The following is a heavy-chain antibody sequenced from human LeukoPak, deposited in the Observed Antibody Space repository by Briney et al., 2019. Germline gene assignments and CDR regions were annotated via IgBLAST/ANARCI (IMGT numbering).Heavy chain of an antibody. D-gene: IGHD2-21*01. Sequence: GGSLRLSCAASGFTFSSYAMSWVRQAPGKGLEWVSVVSGSGSSTYYADSVKGRFTISRDNSKNTLYLQMNSLRAEDAAVYYCARGYSSDNWGQGTLVTASS. CDR2: VSGSGSST. CDR1: GFTFSSYA. J-gene: IGHJ4*02. V-gene: IGHV3-23*01. CDR3: ARGYSSDN.